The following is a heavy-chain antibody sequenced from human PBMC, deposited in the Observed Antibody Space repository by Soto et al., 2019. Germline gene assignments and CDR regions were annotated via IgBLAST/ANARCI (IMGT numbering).Heavy chain of an antibody. Sequence: QVQLVESGGGVVQPGRSLRLSCAASGFTFSSYAMHWVRQAPGKGLEWVAVISYDGSNKYYADSVKGRFTISRDNSKNTLYLQMNSLRAEDTAVYYCARDLYNWNYIDYWGQGTLVTVSS. CDR2: ISYDGSNK. J-gene: IGHJ4*02. D-gene: IGHD1-7*01. CDR1: GFTFSSYA. CDR3: ARDLYNWNYIDY. V-gene: IGHV3-30-3*01.